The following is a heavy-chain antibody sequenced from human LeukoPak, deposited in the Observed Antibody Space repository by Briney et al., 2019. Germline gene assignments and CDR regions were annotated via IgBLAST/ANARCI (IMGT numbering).Heavy chain of an antibody. CDR3: ARRVLTGSDWFDP. CDR1: GYDFTNNW. CDR2: VYPPDSDV. Sequence: GESLKISCKGVGYDFTNNWIGWVRQLPGKGLEWMGIVYPPDSDVRYSPSFQGQVTISVDKSISTAYLQWNSLKAADTAIYYCARRVLTGSDWFDPWGQRTLVTVTS. V-gene: IGHV5-51*01. D-gene: IGHD3-9*01. J-gene: IGHJ5*02.